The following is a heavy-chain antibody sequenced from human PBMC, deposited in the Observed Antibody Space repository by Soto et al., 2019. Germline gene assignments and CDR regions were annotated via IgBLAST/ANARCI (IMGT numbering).Heavy chain of an antibody. J-gene: IGHJ6*02. Sequence: PSETLSLTCTASGGSISTGDYYWSWIRQPPGKGLEWIGYIYYSGSTYYNPSLKSRVTISVDTSKNPFSLKLSSVTAADTAVYYCASEAVVVAAATVNEYNGTDGWGQETTV. D-gene: IGHD2-15*01. CDR3: ASEAVVVAAATVNEYNGTDG. CDR2: IYYSGST. CDR1: GGSISTGDYY. V-gene: IGHV4-30-4*01.